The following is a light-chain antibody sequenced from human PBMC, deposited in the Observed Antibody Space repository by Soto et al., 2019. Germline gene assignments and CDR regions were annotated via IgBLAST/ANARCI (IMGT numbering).Light chain of an antibody. CDR2: EGS. J-gene: IGLJ1*01. Sequence: QSVLTQPASVSGSPGQSITISCTGTSSDVGSYNLVSWYQQHPGKAPKLMIYEGSERPSGVSNRFSGSKSGNTASLTISGLQAEDEADYYCCSYAGSSTFPYVFGTGTKVTVL. CDR3: CSYAGSSTFPYV. CDR1: SSDVGSYNL. V-gene: IGLV2-23*03.